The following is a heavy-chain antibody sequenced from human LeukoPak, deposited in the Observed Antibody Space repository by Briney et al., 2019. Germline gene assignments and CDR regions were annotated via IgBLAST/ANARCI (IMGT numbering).Heavy chain of an antibody. D-gene: IGHD4-17*01. J-gene: IGHJ2*01. V-gene: IGHV3-15*01. CDR1: GFTFSNAW. CDR3: TTSDDYGDYGWYLDL. CDR2: IKSKTDGGTT. Sequence: GGSLRLSCAASGFTFSNAWMSWVRQAPGKGLEWVGRIKSKTDGGTTDYAAPVKGRFTISRDDSKNTLYLQMNSLKTEDTAVYYCTTSDDYGDYGWYLDLWGRGTLVTVSS.